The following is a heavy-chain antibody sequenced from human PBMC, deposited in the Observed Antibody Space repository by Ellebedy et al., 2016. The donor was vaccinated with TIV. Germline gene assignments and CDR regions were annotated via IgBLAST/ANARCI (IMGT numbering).Heavy chain of an antibody. CDR3: ARERSRYRSGWYGFDY. V-gene: IGHV3-7*03. CDR2: IKHDGSVK. D-gene: IGHD6-19*01. Sequence: GESLKISCAASGFTFNSYSMSWVRQAPGKGLEWVANIKHDGSVKYYVDSVKGRFTISRDNAKNSLFVQMNSLRAEDTAVYYCARERSRYRSGWYGFDYWGQGTLVSVSS. J-gene: IGHJ4*02. CDR1: GFTFNSYS.